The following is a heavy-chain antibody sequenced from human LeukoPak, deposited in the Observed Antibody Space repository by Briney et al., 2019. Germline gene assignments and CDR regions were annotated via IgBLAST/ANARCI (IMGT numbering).Heavy chain of an antibody. D-gene: IGHD3-16*02. CDR1: GYIFSSYY. CDR2: INPSGGSI. J-gene: IGHJ3*02. V-gene: IGHV1-46*01. CDR3: ARAYYDYVWGSYRSPSAFDI. Sequence: ASVKVSCKASGYIFSSYYMYWVRQAPGQGLEWMGIINPSGGSIRYAQKFQGRVTMTRDTSISTAYMELSRLRSDDTAVYYCARAYYDYVWGSYRSPSAFDIWGQGTMVTVSS.